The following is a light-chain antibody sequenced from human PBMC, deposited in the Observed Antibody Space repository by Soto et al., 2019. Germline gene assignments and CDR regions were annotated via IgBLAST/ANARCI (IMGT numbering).Light chain of an antibody. CDR1: SSDVGGYNY. CDR2: EVS. J-gene: IGLJ1*01. Sequence: QSVLTQPASVSGSPGQSITISCTGTSSDVGGYNYVSWYQQHPGKAPKLMIYEVSNRPSGVSNRFSGSKSGNTASLTISGLQAEDEADYYCSSSTSSSTLVFGTVTKLTVL. V-gene: IGLV2-14*01. CDR3: SSSTSSSTLV.